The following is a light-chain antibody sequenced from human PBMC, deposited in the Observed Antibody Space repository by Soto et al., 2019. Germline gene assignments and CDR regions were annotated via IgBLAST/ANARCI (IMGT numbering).Light chain of an antibody. CDR2: GAS. Sequence: ETIMTQSPATLSAPPGERATLSCRASQSASIDLAWYQQTPGQAPRLLTYGASTRATGIPARFSGSASGTEFTLTISSLQSEDFTVYSCQQYNKWPLTFGQGTKVEIK. V-gene: IGKV3-15*01. J-gene: IGKJ1*01. CDR3: QQYNKWPLT. CDR1: QSASID.